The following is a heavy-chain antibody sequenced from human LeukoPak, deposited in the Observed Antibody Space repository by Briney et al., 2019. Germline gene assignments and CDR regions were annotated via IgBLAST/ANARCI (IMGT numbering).Heavy chain of an antibody. CDR1: GFTFSDYS. V-gene: IGHV3-48*04. D-gene: IGHD3-22*01. Sequence: PGGSLRFSCAASGFTFSDYSMNWVRQAPGKGLEWVSYIGSNISAMYYADSVRGRFTISRDNAKSSLYLQMNSLRAEDTAVYYCARSFYYYDSDYWGQGTLVTVSS. CDR3: ARSFYYYDSDY. CDR2: IGSNISAM. J-gene: IGHJ4*02.